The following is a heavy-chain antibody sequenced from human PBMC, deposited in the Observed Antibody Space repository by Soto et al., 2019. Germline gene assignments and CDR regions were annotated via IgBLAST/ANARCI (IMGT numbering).Heavy chain of an antibody. CDR1: GYTFTSYA. Sequence: ASVKVSCKXSGYTFTSYAMHWVRQAPGQRLEGMGWINAGNGNTKYSQMFQGRVTITRDTSASTAYMELSSQKYEDKAVYYCARQIVVVVPAGPVGAFDIWGQGTMVTVSS. CDR3: ARQIVVVVPAGPVGAFDI. J-gene: IGHJ3*02. CDR2: INAGNGNT. V-gene: IGHV1-3*01. D-gene: IGHD2-2*01.